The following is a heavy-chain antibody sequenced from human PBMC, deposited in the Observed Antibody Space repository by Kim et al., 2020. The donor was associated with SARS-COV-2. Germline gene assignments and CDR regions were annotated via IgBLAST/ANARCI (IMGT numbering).Heavy chain of an antibody. D-gene: IGHD2-15*01. CDR3: ARRTEAGGYFDF. Sequence: SQTLSLTCSVSGGHINTSHYYWAWIRQPPGKGLEWIGTIYHRGSTYYNPSLKSRVTISVDTSRNQFSLNLASVTAADAAVYYCARRTEAGGYFDFWGQGS. CDR2: IYHRGST. J-gene: IGHJ4*02. V-gene: IGHV4-39*01. CDR1: GGHINTSHYY.